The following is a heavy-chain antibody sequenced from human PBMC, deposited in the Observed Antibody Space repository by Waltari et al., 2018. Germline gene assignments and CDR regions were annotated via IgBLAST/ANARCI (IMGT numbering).Heavy chain of an antibody. Sequence: EVQLVESGGHLVQPGESLRLSCAASGFTFSNYWMTWVRQAPGKGCDWGANIKQDGRESYYADAVKGRFTFSRDNAKNSLSLQMHSLRVEDTAVYYCARSGGYGWDSWGQGTLVIVSS. D-gene: IGHD4-17*01. V-gene: IGHV3-7*01. CDR3: ARSGGYGWDS. CDR2: IKQDGRES. CDR1: GFTFSNYW. J-gene: IGHJ4*02.